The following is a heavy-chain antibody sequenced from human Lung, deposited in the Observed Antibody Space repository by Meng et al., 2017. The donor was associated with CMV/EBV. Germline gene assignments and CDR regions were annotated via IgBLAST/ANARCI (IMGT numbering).Heavy chain of an antibody. V-gene: IGHV3-66*01. CDR2: IYRGDNT. Sequence: VQLVDSGGGLVQPGGSLRLSGATSGFSVNDKYMSWVRQPPGKGLEWVSIIYRGDNTYYADSVKGRFTVSRDNSKNTMYLQMNSLRVEDTAVYYCTGDSQLHPNLDYWGQGTLVTVSS. CDR3: TGDSQLHPNLDY. D-gene: IGHD3-10*01. CDR1: GFSVNDKY. J-gene: IGHJ4*02.